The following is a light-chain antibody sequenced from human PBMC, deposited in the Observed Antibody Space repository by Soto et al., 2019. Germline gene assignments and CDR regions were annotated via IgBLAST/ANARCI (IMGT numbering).Light chain of an antibody. CDR3: QQYGGSFLT. CDR2: GAS. J-gene: IGKJ3*01. CDR1: QSVSSSS. Sequence: DIVLTQSPGTLSLSPGERATLSCRASQSVSSSSLAWYQQKPGQAPRLLIYGASSRATGIPDRFSGSGPGTDFTLTISRLEPEDFAVYYCQQYGGSFLTFGPGTKVDIK. V-gene: IGKV3-20*01.